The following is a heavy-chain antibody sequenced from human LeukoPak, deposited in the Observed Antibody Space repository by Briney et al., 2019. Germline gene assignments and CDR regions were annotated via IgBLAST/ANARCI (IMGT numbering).Heavy chain of an antibody. Sequence: GTSVKVSCKASGFTFTSSAVQWVRHPRAQRLEGIGWIVVGSGNTNYAKKFQERVTITRDMSTSTAYMELSSLRSEDTAVYYCARSIAAHEAAGMGPASDYWGQGTLVTVSS. D-gene: IGHD6-13*01. V-gene: IGHV1-58*01. J-gene: IGHJ4*02. CDR1: GFTFTSSA. CDR2: IVVGSGNT. CDR3: ARSIAAHEAAGMGPASDY.